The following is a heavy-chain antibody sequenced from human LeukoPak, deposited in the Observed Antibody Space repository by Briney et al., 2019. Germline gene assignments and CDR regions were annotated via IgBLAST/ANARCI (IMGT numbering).Heavy chain of an antibody. J-gene: IGHJ4*02. Sequence: PGGSLRLSCAASGFTVSSNYMSWVRQAPGKGLEWVSVIYSGGSTYYADSVKGRFTISRDNPKNTLYLQMNSLRAEDTAVYYCASMTTVTTGGDYWGQGTLVTVSS. CDR1: GFTVSSNY. CDR3: ASMTTVTTGGDY. V-gene: IGHV3-66*01. CDR2: IYSGGST. D-gene: IGHD4-17*01.